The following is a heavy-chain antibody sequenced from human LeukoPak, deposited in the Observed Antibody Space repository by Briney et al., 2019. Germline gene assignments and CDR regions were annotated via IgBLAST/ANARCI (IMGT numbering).Heavy chain of an antibody. CDR1: GGSISSNY. V-gene: IGHV4-59*01. D-gene: IGHD4-17*01. CDR2: IYYSGST. Sequence: SETLSLTCTVSGGSISSNYWSWIRQPPGKGLEWIGYIYYSGSTNSNPSLKSRVTISVDTSKNQFPLNLSSVTAADTAVCYCARDRGYGDYPNYFDYWGQGTLVTVSS. CDR3: ARDRGYGDYPNYFDY. J-gene: IGHJ4*02.